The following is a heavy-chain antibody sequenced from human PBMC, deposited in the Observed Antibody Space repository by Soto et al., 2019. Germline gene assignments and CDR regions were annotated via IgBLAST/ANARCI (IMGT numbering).Heavy chain of an antibody. D-gene: IGHD3-3*01. V-gene: IGHV3-21*01. J-gene: IGHJ6*02. CDR2: ISSSSSYI. Sequence: EVQLVESGGGLVKPGGSLRLSCAASGFTFSSYSMNWVRQAPGKGLEWVSSISSSSSYIYYADSVKGRFTISRANAKNSLYLQMNSLRAEDTAVYYCASDPGAGQSWSGYFDYYYGMDVWGQGTKVTVSS. CDR1: GFTFSSYS. CDR3: ASDPGAGQSWSGYFDYYYGMDV.